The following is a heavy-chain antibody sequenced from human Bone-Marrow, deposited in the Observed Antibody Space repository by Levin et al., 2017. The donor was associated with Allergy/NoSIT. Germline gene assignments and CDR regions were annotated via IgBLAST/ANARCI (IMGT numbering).Heavy chain of an antibody. J-gene: IGHJ4*02. D-gene: IGHD6-19*01. CDR1: GFTFNTYW. CDR3: ARPATGSGWAFDY. Sequence: PGGSLRLSCAASGFTFNTYWMHWVRQAPGKGLVWVSRINSDGSSTNYADSVKGRFTISRDTAKNTLSLQMNSLRAEDTAVYYCARPATGSGWAFDYWGQGTLVTVSS. V-gene: IGHV3-74*01. CDR2: INSDGSST.